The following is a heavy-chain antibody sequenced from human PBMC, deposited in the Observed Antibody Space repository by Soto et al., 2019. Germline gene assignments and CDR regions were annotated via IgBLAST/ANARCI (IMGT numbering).Heavy chain of an antibody. Sequence: ASVKVSCKDSRYTYTGYYRHWLRQAHGKGLEWMGWINPNSGGTNYAQKFQGWVTMTRDTSISTAYMELSRLRSDDTAVYYCARDLAYYYDSSGYYSDAFDIWGQGTMVTVSS. CDR3: ARDLAYYYDSSGYYSDAFDI. J-gene: IGHJ3*02. D-gene: IGHD3-22*01. V-gene: IGHV1-2*04. CDR2: INPNSGGT. CDR1: RYTYTGYY.